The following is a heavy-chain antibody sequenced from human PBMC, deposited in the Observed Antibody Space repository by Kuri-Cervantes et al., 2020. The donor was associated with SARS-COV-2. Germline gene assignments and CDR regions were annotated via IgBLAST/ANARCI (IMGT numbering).Heavy chain of an antibody. J-gene: IGHJ4*02. CDR3: ARAPYSSSWYLRY. CDR1: GGSFSGYY. Sequence: SETLSLTCAVYGGSFSGYYWSWIRQPPGKGLEWIGEINHSGSTNYNPSLKSRVTISVDTSKNQFSLKLSSVTAADTAVCYCARAPYSSSWYLRYWGQGTLVTVSS. V-gene: IGHV4-34*01. CDR2: INHSGST. D-gene: IGHD6-13*01.